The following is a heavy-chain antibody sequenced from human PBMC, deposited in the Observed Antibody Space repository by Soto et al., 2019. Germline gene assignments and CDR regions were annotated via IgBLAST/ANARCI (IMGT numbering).Heavy chain of an antibody. CDR2: TYYRSKWYN. V-gene: IGHV6-1*01. J-gene: IGHJ4*02. CDR1: GDSVSSNSAA. D-gene: IGHD6-19*01. CDR3: AREGSSGWYPEY. Sequence: SQTLSLTCAISGDSVSSNSAAWNWIRQSPSGGLEWLGRTYYRSKWYNDYAVSVKSRITFSQDTSENHLSLHLSSVTPEDTAVYYCAREGSSGWYPEYWGQGTLVTVSS.